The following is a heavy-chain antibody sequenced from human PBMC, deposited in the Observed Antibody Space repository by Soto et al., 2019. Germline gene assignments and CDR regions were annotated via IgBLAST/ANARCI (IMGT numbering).Heavy chain of an antibody. J-gene: IGHJ4*02. D-gene: IGHD5-18*01. Sequence: PVKVSCKASGGTFSSYTISWVRQAPGQGLDWMGRIIPILGIANYAQKFQGRVTITAANSTSTAYTELSSLRSDATGVFYCARHSYGHNYWGQGPLVTVSS. V-gene: IGHV1-69*02. CDR1: GGTFSSYT. CDR2: IIPILGIA. CDR3: ARHSYGHNY.